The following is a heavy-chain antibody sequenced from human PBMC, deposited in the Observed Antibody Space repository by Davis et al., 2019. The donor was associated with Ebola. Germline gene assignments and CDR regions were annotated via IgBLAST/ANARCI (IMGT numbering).Heavy chain of an antibody. J-gene: IGHJ4*02. CDR3: GKGKLEELDY. Sequence: ASVKVSCKASGYTFTSYGVSWVRQAPGHGLEWMGTINTSDGFTSYAQEFQGRVTMTRDTSTSTVYMDLRSLRSEDTAVYYCGKGKLEELDYWGQGTLVTVSS. CDR2: INTSDGFT. V-gene: IGHV1-46*01. CDR1: GYTFTSYG. D-gene: IGHD1/OR15-1a*01.